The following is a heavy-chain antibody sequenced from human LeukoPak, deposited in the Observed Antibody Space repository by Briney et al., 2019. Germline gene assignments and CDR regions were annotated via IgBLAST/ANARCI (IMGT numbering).Heavy chain of an antibody. V-gene: IGHV3-23*01. J-gene: IGHJ3*02. CDR2: ISGSGGST. Sequence: GGSLRLSCAASGFTFSSYAMSWVRQAPGKGLEWVSAISGSGGSTYYADSVKGRFTISRDNSKNTLYLQMNSLRAEDTAVYYCAKDPIGYYYDSSGSLADAFDIWGQGTMVTVPS. D-gene: IGHD3-22*01. CDR1: GFTFSSYA. CDR3: AKDPIGYYYDSSGSLADAFDI.